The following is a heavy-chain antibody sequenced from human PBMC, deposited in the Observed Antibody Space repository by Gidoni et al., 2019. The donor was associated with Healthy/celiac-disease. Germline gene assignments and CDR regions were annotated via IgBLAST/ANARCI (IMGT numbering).Heavy chain of an antibody. CDR1: GYTFTGYY. D-gene: IGHD3-10*01. V-gene: IGHV1-2*02. CDR2: INPNSGGT. J-gene: IGHJ6*02. Sequence: QVQLVQSGAEVKKPGASVKVSCTASGYTFTGYYMHWVRQAPGQGLEWMGWINPNSGGTNYAQKFQGRVTMTRDTSISTAYMELSRLRSDDTAVYYCARVALGVHYYYGMDVWGQGTTVTVSS. CDR3: ARVALGVHYYYGMDV.